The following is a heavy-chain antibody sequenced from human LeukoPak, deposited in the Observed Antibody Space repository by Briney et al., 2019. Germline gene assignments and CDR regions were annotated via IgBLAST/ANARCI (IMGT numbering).Heavy chain of an antibody. J-gene: IGHJ4*02. CDR2: IRSKAFGGTP. D-gene: IGHD4-17*01. V-gene: IGHV3-49*03. CDR1: GFTFDDYA. Sequence: GGSLRLSCSASGFTFDDYAVSWFRQAQGKGMEWVGFIRSKAFGGTPEYAASVRGRFTISRDDSKSIAYLQMNSLKTEDTAVYYCTRNTVTVHFDYWSQGTLVTVSS. CDR3: TRNTVTVHFDY.